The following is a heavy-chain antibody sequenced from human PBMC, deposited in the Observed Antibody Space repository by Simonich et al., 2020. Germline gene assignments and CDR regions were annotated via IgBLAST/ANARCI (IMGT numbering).Heavy chain of an antibody. J-gene: IGHJ1*01. D-gene: IGHD6-13*01. CDR3: ARSHIAAAGTGYFQH. V-gene: IGHV1-2*02. Sequence: QVQLVQSGAEVKKPGASVKVSCKASGYTFTGYYMHWVRQAPGQGLEWMGWINPNSGGTTYAQKVQGRVTMTRDTSISTAYMELRRLRSDDTAVYYCARSHIAAAGTGYFQHWGQCTLVTVSS. CDR1: GYTFTGYY. CDR2: INPNSGGT.